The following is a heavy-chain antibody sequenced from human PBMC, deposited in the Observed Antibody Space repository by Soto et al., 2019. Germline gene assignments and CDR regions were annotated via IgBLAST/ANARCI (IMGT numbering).Heavy chain of an antibody. CDR2: ISGSGGST. CDR1: GFTFSSYA. D-gene: IGHD6-19*01. CDR3: AEGPIPFTYSSGWYPAD. V-gene: IGHV3-23*01. J-gene: IGHJ4*02. Sequence: EVQLLESGGGLVQPGGSLRLSCAASGFTFSSYAMSWVRQAPGKGLEWVSAISGSGGSTYDADAVKGRFTISRDNSKNTLYLQMNSLRAADTAVYYCAEGPIPFTYSSGWYPADWGQGSLVTVS.